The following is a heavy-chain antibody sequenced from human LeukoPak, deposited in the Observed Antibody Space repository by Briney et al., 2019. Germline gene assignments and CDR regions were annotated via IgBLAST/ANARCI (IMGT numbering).Heavy chain of an antibody. V-gene: IGHV3-30*18. Sequence: GGSLRLSCAASGFTFSSYGMHWVRRAPGKGLEWMTVISHDGSNKYYVDSVKGRFTISRDNSKSTLYLQMNSLRAEDTAVYYCAKEGYYGSGSFPDSWGQGTLVTVSS. CDR2: ISHDGSNK. CDR3: AKEGYYGSGSFPDS. CDR1: GFTFSSYG. J-gene: IGHJ4*02. D-gene: IGHD3-10*01.